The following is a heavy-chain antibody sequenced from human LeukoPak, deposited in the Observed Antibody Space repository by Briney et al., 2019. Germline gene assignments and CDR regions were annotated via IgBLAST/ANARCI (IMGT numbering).Heavy chain of an antibody. CDR3: ARVPPDIVATIYYYYYYMDV. Sequence: ASVKVSCKASGYTFTSYGISWVRQAPGQGLEWMGWISAYNGNTNYAQKLQGRVTMTTDTTTSTAYMELRSLRSDDTAVYYCARVPPDIVATIYYYYYYMDVWGKGTAVTVSS. J-gene: IGHJ6*03. CDR2: ISAYNGNT. V-gene: IGHV1-18*01. D-gene: IGHD5-12*01. CDR1: GYTFTSYG.